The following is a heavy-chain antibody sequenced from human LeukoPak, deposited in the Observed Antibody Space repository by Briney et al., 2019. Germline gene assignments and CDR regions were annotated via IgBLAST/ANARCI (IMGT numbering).Heavy chain of an antibody. Sequence: GASVKVSCKASGYTFTSYGISWVRQAPGQGLEWMGWISAYNGNTNYAQKLQGRVTMTTDTSTSTAYMELRSLRSDDTAVYYCARGDYDFWSGYSGNNWFDPWGQGTLVTVSS. CDR1: GYTFTSYG. CDR2: ISAYNGNT. J-gene: IGHJ5*02. D-gene: IGHD3-3*01. V-gene: IGHV1-18*01. CDR3: ARGDYDFWSGYSGNNWFDP.